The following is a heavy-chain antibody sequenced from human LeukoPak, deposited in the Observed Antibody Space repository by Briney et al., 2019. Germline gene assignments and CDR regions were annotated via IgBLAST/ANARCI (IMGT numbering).Heavy chain of an antibody. Sequence: GGSLRLSCAASGFTFSNYAMHWVRQAPGKGLEWVAFIRYDAGNKYYADSVKGRFTISRDNAKNSLYLQMNSLRAEDTAVYYCAREGIGSYYYYYYMDVWGKGTTVAISS. CDR1: GFTFSNYA. V-gene: IGHV3-30*02. J-gene: IGHJ6*03. D-gene: IGHD6-13*01. CDR2: IRYDAGNK. CDR3: AREGIGSYYYYYYMDV.